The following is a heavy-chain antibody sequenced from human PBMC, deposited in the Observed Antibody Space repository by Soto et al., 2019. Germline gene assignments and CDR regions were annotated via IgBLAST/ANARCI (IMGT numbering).Heavy chain of an antibody. CDR3: TRIWFGD. V-gene: IGHV3-15*01. CDR1: GFTFSDAW. D-gene: IGHD3-10*01. Sequence: EVQLVESGGGLVKPGGSLRLSCAASGFTFSDAWMSWVRQAPGKGLEWVGRIKSKTDGGTTDYAAPVKGRFTISRDDSKNTLYLQMSSLNIEDTAVYYCTRIWFGDWGQGTLVTVSS. CDR2: IKSKTDGGTT. J-gene: IGHJ4*02.